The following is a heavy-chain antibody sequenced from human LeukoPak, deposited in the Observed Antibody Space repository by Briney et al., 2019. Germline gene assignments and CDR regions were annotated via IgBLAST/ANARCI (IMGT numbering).Heavy chain of an antibody. J-gene: IGHJ4*02. CDR1: GYSFTSYW. CDR3: VRREYTYDFWYYFDY. Sequence: GESLKISCKGSGYSFTSYWIGWVRQMPGKGLEWMGIIYPGDSDTRYSPSFQGQVTISADKSISTAYLQWSSLKASDTAMYYCVRREYTYDFWYYFDYWGQGTLVTVSS. CDR2: IYPGDSDT. D-gene: IGHD5-18*01. V-gene: IGHV5-51*01.